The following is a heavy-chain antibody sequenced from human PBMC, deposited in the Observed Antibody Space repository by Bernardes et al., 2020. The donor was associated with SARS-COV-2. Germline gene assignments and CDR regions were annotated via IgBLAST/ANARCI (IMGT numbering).Heavy chain of an antibody. Sequence: SEPLSLTCSVSGGSISSFYWSWVRQPPGKGLEWIAYFYYSGSTNYNPSLQSRVTISADTSKNQFSLRLDSVTAADTAVYYCARLTKIAPGTIGGRFDSWGQGSLVTVSS. V-gene: IGHV4-59*08. D-gene: IGHD6-13*01. CDR1: GGSISSFY. CDR3: ARLTKIAPGTIGGRFDS. J-gene: IGHJ4*02. CDR2: FYYSGST.